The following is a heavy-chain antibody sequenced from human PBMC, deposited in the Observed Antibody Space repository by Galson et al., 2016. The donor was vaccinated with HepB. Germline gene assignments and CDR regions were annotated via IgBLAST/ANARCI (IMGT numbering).Heavy chain of an antibody. V-gene: IGHV4-39*01. Sequence: SETLSLTCTVSGGSISSGSYYWGWIRQPPGKGLEWIGSIYYGGSTYYNPSLKSRVTISVDTSKNQFSLNLSSVTAADTAVYYCASYIAARTNYYYAMDVWGQGTMVTVSS. CDR2: IYYGGST. CDR3: ASYIAARTNYYYAMDV. J-gene: IGHJ6*02. D-gene: IGHD6-6*01. CDR1: GGSISSGSYY.